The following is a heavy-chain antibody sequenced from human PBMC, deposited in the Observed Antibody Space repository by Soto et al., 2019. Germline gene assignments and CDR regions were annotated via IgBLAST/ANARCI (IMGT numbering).Heavy chain of an antibody. Sequence: QITLKESGPTLVNPTQTLTLTCTFSGFSLSTSGVGVGWIRQPPGKALEWLALIYWDDDKRYSPSLKSRLTITKDTSKNQVVLTITNMDPVDTATYYSARTGYLNWFDPWGQGTLVTVSS. CDR1: GFSLSTSGVG. V-gene: IGHV2-5*02. J-gene: IGHJ5*02. CDR2: IYWDDDK. D-gene: IGHD6-13*01. CDR3: ARTGYLNWFDP.